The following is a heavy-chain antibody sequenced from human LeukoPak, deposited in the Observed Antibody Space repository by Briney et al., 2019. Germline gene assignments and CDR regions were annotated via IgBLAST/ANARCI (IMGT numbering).Heavy chain of an antibody. J-gene: IGHJ3*02. CDR2: ISYFGST. D-gene: IGHD5-18*01. CDR3: ARDGDTAIILFAFDI. CDR1: GGSISSFY. V-gene: IGHV4-59*01. Sequence: SETLSLTCTVSGGSISSFYWSWIRQPPGKGLEWIGYISYFGSTNYNPSLESRVTMSVDTSKNQFSLKLSSMTAADTAVYYCARDGDTAIILFAFDIWGQGTMVTVSS.